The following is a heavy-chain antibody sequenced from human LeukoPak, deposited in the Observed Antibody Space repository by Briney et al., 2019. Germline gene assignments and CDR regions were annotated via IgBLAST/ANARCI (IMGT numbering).Heavy chain of an antibody. CDR3: ARVGANFSYYFNY. J-gene: IGHJ4*02. CDR2: SSGTGDDK. CDR1: GFIFSNYA. D-gene: IGHD1-26*01. V-gene: IGHV3-23*01. Sequence: GGSLRLSCAASGFIFSNYAISWVRQAPGRGLEWVSSSSGTGDDKYYADSVKGRFTISRDNSKDTLYLQMNSLRVDDTAVYYCARVGANFSYYFNYWGQGTLVTVSS.